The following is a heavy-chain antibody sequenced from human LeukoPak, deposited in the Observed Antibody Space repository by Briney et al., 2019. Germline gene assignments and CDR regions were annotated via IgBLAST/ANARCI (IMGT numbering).Heavy chain of an antibody. D-gene: IGHD2-2*01. CDR1: GYTFTGYY. J-gene: IGHJ3*02. CDR2: INPNSGGT. Sequence: ASVKVSCKASGYTFTGYYIHWVRQAPGQGLEWMGWINPNSGGTNYAQKFQGRVTMTRDTSISTAYMELSRLRSDDTAVYYCAPTGVRYCSSTSCLGDAFDIWGQGTMVTVSS. CDR3: APTGVRYCSSTSCLGDAFDI. V-gene: IGHV1-2*02.